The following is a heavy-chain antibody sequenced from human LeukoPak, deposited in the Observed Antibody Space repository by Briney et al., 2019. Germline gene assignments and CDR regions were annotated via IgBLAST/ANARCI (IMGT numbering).Heavy chain of an antibody. CDR2: ISYDGSNK. CDR3: AKGEGSYGYYYYGMDV. Sequence: GGSLRLSCAASGFTFSSYGMHWVRQAPGKGLEWVAVISYDGSNKYYADSAKGRFTISRDNSKNTLYLQMNSLRAEDTAVYYCAKGEGSYGYYYYGMDVWGQGTTVTVSS. CDR1: GFTFSSYG. D-gene: IGHD5-18*01. V-gene: IGHV3-30*18. J-gene: IGHJ6*02.